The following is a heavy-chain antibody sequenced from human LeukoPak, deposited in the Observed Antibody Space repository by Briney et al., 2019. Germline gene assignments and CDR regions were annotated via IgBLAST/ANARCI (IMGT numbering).Heavy chain of an antibody. Sequence: SVKVSCKASGGTFSSYAISWVRQAPGQGLEWMGRIIPILGIANYAQKFQGRVTITADKSTSTAYMELSSLRSEDTAVYYCARTHSTGLVGATVGLRYWGQGTLVTVSS. CDR2: IIPILGIA. CDR1: GGTFSSYA. CDR3: ARTHSTGLVGATVGLRY. D-gene: IGHD1-26*01. J-gene: IGHJ4*02. V-gene: IGHV1-69*04.